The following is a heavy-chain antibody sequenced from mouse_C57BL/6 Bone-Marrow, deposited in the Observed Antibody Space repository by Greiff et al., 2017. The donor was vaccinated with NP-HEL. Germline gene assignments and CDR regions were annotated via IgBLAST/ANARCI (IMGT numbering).Heavy chain of an antibody. CDR2: IYPGSGST. J-gene: IGHJ3*01. CDR3: ARKGIYYGNYLAWFAY. Sequence: QLQLQQPGAELVKPGASVKMSCKASGYTFTSYWITWVKQRPGQGLEWIGDIYPGSGSTNYNEKFKSKATLTVDTSSSTAYMQLSSLTSEDSAVYYCARKGIYYGNYLAWFAYWGQGTLVTVSA. CDR1: GYTFTSYW. D-gene: IGHD2-1*01. V-gene: IGHV1-55*01.